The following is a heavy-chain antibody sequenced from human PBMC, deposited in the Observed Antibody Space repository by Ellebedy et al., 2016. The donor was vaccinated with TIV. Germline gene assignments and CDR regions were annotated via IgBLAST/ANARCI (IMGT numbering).Heavy chain of an antibody. CDR3: AKLGFDILTGSGGMDV. CDR2: ISGSGEYT. CDR1: GFTFSSYA. Sequence: GGSLRLSCAASGFTFSSYAMRWVRQAPGKGLEWVSLISGSGEYTYYADSVKGRLTISRDNSMDTLYLQINSLGVGDTAVYYCAKLGFDILTGSGGMDVWGQGTTVTVSS. D-gene: IGHD3-9*01. V-gene: IGHV3-23*01. J-gene: IGHJ6*02.